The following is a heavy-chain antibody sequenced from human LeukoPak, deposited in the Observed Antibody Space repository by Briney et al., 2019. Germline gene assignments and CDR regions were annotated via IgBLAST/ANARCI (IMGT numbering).Heavy chain of an antibody. CDR2: IRPEGSDK. J-gene: IGHJ5*02. CDR3: GTWGIVAALDR. CDR1: RFTLTNYW. V-gene: IGHV3-7*01. D-gene: IGHD5-12*01. Sequence: GGSLRLSCAPSRFTLTNYWMGWVRQAPGAGLERGANIRPEGSDKYYVDSVKGRFTISRGNAQNTLYLQMNSLRAEDSGVYYCGTWGIVAALDRWGQGPLVTVPS.